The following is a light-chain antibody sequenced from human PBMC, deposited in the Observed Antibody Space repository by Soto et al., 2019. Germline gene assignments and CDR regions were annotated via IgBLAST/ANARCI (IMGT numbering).Light chain of an antibody. CDR2: DVS. V-gene: IGLV2-11*01. CDR3: YSYAGSYTLV. J-gene: IGLJ3*02. CDR1: SSGVGRSNY. Sequence: QSALTQPRSVSGSPGQSVTISCTGISSGVGRSNYVSWYQHHPGKAPKLVIYDVSQRPSGVPDRFAGSKSGSTASLTISGLQADDAADYFCYSYAGSYTLVFGGGTKLTVL.